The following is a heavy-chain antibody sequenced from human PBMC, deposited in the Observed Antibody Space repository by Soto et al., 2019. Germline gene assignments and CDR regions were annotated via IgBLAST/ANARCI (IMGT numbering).Heavy chain of an antibody. CDR3: AIMGRDGYKPIDS. V-gene: IGHV3-23*01. Sequence: PGESLKISCAASGFTFSDSAMGWVRQAPGKGLEWVSSISASGYSTYYADSVKGRFTISRDTSKNTLCLQTNSLRAEDTAMYYCAIMGRDGYKPIDSWGQGSLVTGSS. CDR1: GFTFSDSA. J-gene: IGHJ4*02. D-gene: IGHD3-22*01. CDR2: ISASGYST.